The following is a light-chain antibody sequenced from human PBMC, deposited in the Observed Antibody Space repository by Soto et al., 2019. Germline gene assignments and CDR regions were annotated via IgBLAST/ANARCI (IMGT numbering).Light chain of an antibody. CDR1: QGIANH. CDR2: HAS. CDR3: QQCYSYPFT. V-gene: IGKV1-9*01. Sequence: DLQLTQSPSFLSASVGDRVTITCRASQGIANHFAWYQQKPAKAPSLLIDHASTLQSGVPSRFSGSQSGTACTLTIISLQPKDFATYYGQQCYSYPFTFVPGTKVEVK. J-gene: IGKJ3*01.